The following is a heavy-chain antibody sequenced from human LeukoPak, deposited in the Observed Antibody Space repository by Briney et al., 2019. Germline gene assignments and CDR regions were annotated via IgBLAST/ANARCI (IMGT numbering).Heavy chain of an antibody. J-gene: IGHJ5*02. V-gene: IGHV3-64*01. CDR2: ISGNGGYT. CDR1: GFTFSTYA. D-gene: IGHD1/OR15-1a*01. Sequence: GGSLRLSRAASGFTFSTYAMLWVRQAPGKGLEYVSSISGNGGYTYYASSVKGRFTISRDNSKNTLFLQMGSLRAEDMAVYYCAAQGTTTGGFDPWGQGTLVTVSS. CDR3: AAQGTTTGGFDP.